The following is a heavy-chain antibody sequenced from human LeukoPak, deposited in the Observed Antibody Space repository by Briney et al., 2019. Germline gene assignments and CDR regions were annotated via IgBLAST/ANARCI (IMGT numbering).Heavy chain of an antibody. Sequence: GRSLRLSCAASGFTFSSYAMLWVRQAPGKGLEWVAVISYDGSNKYYADSVKGRFTISRDNSKNTLYLQMNSLRAEDTAVYYCARGREDTAWSPPDYWGQGTLVTVSS. CDR2: ISYDGSNK. D-gene: IGHD5-18*01. CDR3: ARGREDTAWSPPDY. CDR1: GFTFSSYA. V-gene: IGHV3-30-3*01. J-gene: IGHJ4*02.